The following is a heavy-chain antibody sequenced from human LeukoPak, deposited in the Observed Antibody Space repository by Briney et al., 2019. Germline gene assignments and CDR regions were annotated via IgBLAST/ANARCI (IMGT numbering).Heavy chain of an antibody. D-gene: IGHD6-13*01. CDR1: GGSISSYY. J-gene: IGHJ3*02. CDR2: IYYSGST. Sequence: SETLSLTCTVSGGSISSYYWSWIRQSPGKGLEWIGYIYYSGSTNYNPSLKSRVTISVDTSKNQFSLKLSSVTAADTAVYYCAREGAAAATDAFDIWGQGTMVTVSS. V-gene: IGHV4-59*01. CDR3: AREGAAAATDAFDI.